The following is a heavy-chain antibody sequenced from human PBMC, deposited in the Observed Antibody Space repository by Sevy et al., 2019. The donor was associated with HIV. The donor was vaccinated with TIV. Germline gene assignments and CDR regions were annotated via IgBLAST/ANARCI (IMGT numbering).Heavy chain of an antibody. V-gene: IGHV1-69*13. J-gene: IGHJ5*02. D-gene: IGHD2-2*01. CDR3: ARGNQGVPAAIHDWFDP. CDR2: FIPIFGKT. Sequence: ASVKVSCKTSGGIFSNYVKHWVRQAPGQGLEWMGGFIPIFGKTKYAQKFQGRVTLTADESTGTAYMELSSLTSEDTAVYFCARGNQGVPAAIHDWFDPWGQGTLVTVSS. CDR1: GGIFSNYV.